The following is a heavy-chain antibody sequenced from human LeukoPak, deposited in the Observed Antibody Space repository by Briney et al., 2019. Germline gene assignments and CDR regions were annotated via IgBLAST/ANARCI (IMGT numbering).Heavy chain of an antibody. CDR3: AKDFLSGTMIAQGWDY. CDR2: ISGSGGGT. J-gene: IGHJ4*02. CDR1: GFTFSTYA. V-gene: IGHV3-23*01. D-gene: IGHD3-22*01. Sequence: RPGGFLRLSCAASGFTFSTYAMSWVRQAPGKGLDWVSTISGSGGGTYYADSVKGRFTISRDNSKNTLYLQMNSLRAEDTAVYYCAKDFLSGTMIAQGWDYWGQGTLVTVSS.